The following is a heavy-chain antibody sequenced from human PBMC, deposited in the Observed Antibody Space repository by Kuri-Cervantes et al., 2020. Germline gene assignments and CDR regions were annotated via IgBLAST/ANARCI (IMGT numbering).Heavy chain of an antibody. J-gene: IGHJ4*02. CDR3: ARGTYGGVDY. CDR2: IYYSGST. D-gene: IGHD3-10*01. V-gene: IGHV4-39*07. Sequence: SETLSLTCTVSGGSISSYYWGWIRQPPGKGLEWIGSIYYSGSTYYNPSLKSRVTISVDTSKNQFSLKLSSVTAADTAVYYCARGTYGGVDYWGQGTLVTVSS. CDR1: GGSISSYY.